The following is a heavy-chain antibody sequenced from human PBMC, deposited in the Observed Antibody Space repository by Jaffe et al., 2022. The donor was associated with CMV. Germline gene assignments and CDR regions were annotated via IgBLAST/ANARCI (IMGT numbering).Heavy chain of an antibody. V-gene: IGHV3-23*01. CDR2: IGGSDGRT. CDR1: GFTFSSSASAFTFSSYA. J-gene: IGHJ4*02. CDR3: ADPPNY. Sequence: DVQLLESGGGLVQPGGSLRLSCAASGFTFSSSASAFTFSSYAMSWVRQAPGRGLEWVSSIGGSDGRTYYADSVRGRFTISRDNSKNMVYLRMNSLRAEDTAIYYCADPPNYWGQGTLVTVSS.